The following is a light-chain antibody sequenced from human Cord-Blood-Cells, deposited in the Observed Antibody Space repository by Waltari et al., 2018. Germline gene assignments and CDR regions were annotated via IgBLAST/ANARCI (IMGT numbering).Light chain of an antibody. V-gene: IGLV5-45*01. J-gene: IGLJ1*01. CDR3: MIWHSSAYV. CDR2: YKSDSDK. CDR1: SGINVGTYR. Sequence: QAVLTQPASLSASPGASASLTCTLLSGINVGTYRIYWYQQKPGSPPQYLLRYKSDSDKQQGSGVPSRFSGSKDASANAGILLISGLQSEDEADYYCMIWHSSAYVFGTGTKVTVL.